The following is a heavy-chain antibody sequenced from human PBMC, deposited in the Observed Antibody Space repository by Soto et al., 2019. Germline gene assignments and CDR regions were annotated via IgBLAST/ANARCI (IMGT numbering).Heavy chain of an antibody. D-gene: IGHD5-18*01. V-gene: IGHV1-18*04. CDR2: ISAYNGNT. CDR1: GYTFTSYD. Sequence: GASVKVSCKASGYTFTSYDISWVRQAPGQGLEWMGWISAYNGNTNYAQKLQGRVTMTTDTSTSTAYMELRSLRSDDTAVYYCARDPRIRGCSYGLFDYCDQGXLLTVYS. CDR3: ARDPRIRGCSYGLFDY. J-gene: IGHJ4*02.